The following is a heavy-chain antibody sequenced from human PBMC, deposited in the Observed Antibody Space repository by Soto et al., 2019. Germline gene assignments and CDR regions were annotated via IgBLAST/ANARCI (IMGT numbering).Heavy chain of an antibody. D-gene: IGHD2-2*01. V-gene: IGHV3-23*01. Sequence: GGSLRLSCAASGFTFSSYAMSWVRQAPGKGLEWVSAISGSGGSTYYADSVKGRFTISRDNSKNTLYLQMNSLRAEDTAVYYCAKAGTSSDYYYYYMDVWGKGTAVTVSS. J-gene: IGHJ6*03. CDR2: ISGSGGST. CDR1: GFTFSSYA. CDR3: AKAGTSSDYYYYYMDV.